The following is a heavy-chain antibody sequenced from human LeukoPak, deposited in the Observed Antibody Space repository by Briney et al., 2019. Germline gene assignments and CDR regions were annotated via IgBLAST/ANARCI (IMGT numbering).Heavy chain of an antibody. CDR2: IYYSGST. Sequence: SETLSLTCTVSGGSINNYYGSWIRQPPGKGLEWIGYIYYSGSTNYNPSLKSRVTISADTSKNQFSLKLTSVTAADTAVYFCARHQGHDFYDSSGYYSFDYWGQGTLVTVSS. J-gene: IGHJ4*02. CDR3: ARHQGHDFYDSSGYYSFDY. CDR1: GGSINNYY. V-gene: IGHV4-59*08. D-gene: IGHD3-22*01.